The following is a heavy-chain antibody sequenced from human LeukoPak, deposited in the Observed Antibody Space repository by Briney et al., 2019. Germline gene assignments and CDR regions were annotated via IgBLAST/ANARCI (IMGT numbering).Heavy chain of an antibody. CDR1: GGSVSSSH. D-gene: IGHD3-22*01. CDR3: TRGYYEPFDR. J-gene: IGHJ4*02. Sequence: NPSETLSLNCTVSGGSVSSSHWNWIRQPPGKGLEWIGNVDYSGSTKYNPSLRSRVTMSLDTSNNQFSLKLRSVTASDTALYYCTRGYYEPFDRWGQGTLVTVPS. V-gene: IGHV4-59*02. CDR2: VDYSGST.